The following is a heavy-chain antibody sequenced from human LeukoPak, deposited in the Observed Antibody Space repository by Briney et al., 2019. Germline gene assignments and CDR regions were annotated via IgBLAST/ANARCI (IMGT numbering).Heavy chain of an antibody. CDR2: IYTSGST. Sequence: SETLSLTCTVSGGSISSYYWSWIRQPAGKGLEWIGRIYTSGSTNYNPSLKSRVTMSVDTSKNQFSLKLSSVTAADTAVYYCARGGSYYDSSGYYYFDYWGQGTPVTVS. CDR3: ARGGSYYDSSGYYYFDY. CDR1: GGSISSYY. J-gene: IGHJ4*02. V-gene: IGHV4-4*07. D-gene: IGHD3-22*01.